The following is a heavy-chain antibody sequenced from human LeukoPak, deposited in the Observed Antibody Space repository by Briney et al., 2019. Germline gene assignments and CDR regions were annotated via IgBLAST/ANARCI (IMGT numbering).Heavy chain of an antibody. CDR1: GGSFSGYY. Sequence: SETLSLTCAVYGGSFSGYYWSWIRQPPGKGLEWIGYIYYSGSTNYNPSLKSRVTISVDTSKNQFSLKLSSVTAADTAVYYCARVRAGYSSSQFFDYWGQGTLVTVSS. CDR3: ARVRAGYSSSQFFDY. J-gene: IGHJ4*02. CDR2: IYYSGST. V-gene: IGHV4-59*01. D-gene: IGHD6-6*01.